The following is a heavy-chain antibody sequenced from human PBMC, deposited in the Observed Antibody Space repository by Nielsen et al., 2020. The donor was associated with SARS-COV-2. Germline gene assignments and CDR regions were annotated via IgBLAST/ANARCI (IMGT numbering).Heavy chain of an antibody. CDR3: AKDSGTSPFDY. Sequence: GESLKISCAASGFTFSSYGMHWVRQAPGKGLEWVAVISYDGSNKYYADSVKGRFTISRDNSKNTLYLQMNSLRAEDTAVYYCAKDSGTSPFDYWGQGTLVTVSS. J-gene: IGHJ4*02. D-gene: IGHD1-7*01. V-gene: IGHV3-30*18. CDR2: ISYDGSNK. CDR1: GFTFSSYG.